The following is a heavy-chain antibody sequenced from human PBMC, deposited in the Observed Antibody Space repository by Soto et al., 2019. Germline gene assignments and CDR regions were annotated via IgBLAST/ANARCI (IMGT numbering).Heavy chain of an antibody. J-gene: IGHJ3*02. V-gene: IGHV4-59*08. CDR3: ARLQAGIFFFQAEDGIRDI. Sequence: KGLERIGYIYYSGSTSYNTSIKSRVTISVDTSKNQFSLKLSSVAAADTAVYYCARLQAGIFFFQAEDGIRDI. D-gene: IGHD3-3*01. CDR2: IYYSGST.